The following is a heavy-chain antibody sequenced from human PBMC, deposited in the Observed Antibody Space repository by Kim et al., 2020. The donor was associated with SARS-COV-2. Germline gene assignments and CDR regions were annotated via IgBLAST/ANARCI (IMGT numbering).Heavy chain of an antibody. V-gene: IGHV5-51*01. CDR1: GYSFTSYW. J-gene: IGHJ2*01. D-gene: IGHD3-22*01. CDR2: IYPGDSDT. Sequence: GESLKISCKGSGYSFTSYWIGWVRQMPGKGLEWMGIIYPGDSDTRYSPSFQGQVTISADKSISTAYLQWSSLKASDTAMYYCARQTSMIVVVTGSNYWYFDLWGRGTLVTVSS. CDR3: ARQTSMIVVVTGSNYWYFDL.